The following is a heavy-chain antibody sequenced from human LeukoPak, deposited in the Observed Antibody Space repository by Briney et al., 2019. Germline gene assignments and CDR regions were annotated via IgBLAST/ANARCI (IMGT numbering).Heavy chain of an antibody. CDR1: GGSISSGDYY. D-gene: IGHD6-13*01. CDR2: IYYSGRT. Sequence: SETLSLTCTVSGGSISSGDYYWSWIRQPPGKGLEWIGYIYYSGRTHYNPSLKSRVTISVDTSKNQFSLKLSSVTAADTAVYYCAREGEIAAAGTFRHWGQGTLVTVSS. J-gene: IGHJ4*02. V-gene: IGHV4-30-4*08. CDR3: AREGEIAAAGTFRH.